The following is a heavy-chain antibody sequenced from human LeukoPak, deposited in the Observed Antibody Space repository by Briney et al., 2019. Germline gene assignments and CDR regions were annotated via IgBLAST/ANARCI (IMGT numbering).Heavy chain of an antibody. CDR1: GYTFTAYY. CDR2: INPNSDFT. CDR3: ARAISAGSPITASDC. D-gene: IGHD2-15*01. J-gene: IGHJ4*02. Sequence: ASVKVSCKTSGYTFTAYYMHWVRQAPGQGLEWMGWINPNSDFTNFAQHFQGRVTMTSDTSISTAYMELSRLRSDDTAVYYCARAISAGSPITASDCWGQGTLVTVSS. V-gene: IGHV1-2*02.